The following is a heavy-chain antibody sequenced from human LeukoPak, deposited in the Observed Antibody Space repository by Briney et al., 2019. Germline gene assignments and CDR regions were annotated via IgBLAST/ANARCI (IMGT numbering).Heavy chain of an antibody. CDR1: GFTFSSYS. D-gene: IGHD6-19*01. V-gene: IGHV3-48*04. CDR2: ISSSSSTI. Sequence: GGSLRLSCAASGFTFSSYSMNWVRQAPGKGLEWVSYISSSSSTIYYADSVKGRFTISRDNAKNSLYLQMNSLRAEDTAVYYCARKYSSGWLRGDYYYYGMDVWGQGTTVTVSS. CDR3: ARKYSSGWLRGDYYYYGMDV. J-gene: IGHJ6*02.